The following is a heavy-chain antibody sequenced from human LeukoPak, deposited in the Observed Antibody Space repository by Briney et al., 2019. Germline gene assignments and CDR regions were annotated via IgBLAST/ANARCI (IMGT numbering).Heavy chain of an antibody. J-gene: IGHJ4*02. CDR2: ISGHSGNT. D-gene: IGHD3-22*01. CDR1: GYIFSNYG. CDR3: ARADSSGYLFDY. Sequence: ASVKVSCKASGYIFSNYGITWVRQAPGHGLEWMGWISGHSGNTNYAQKFQGRVTITRDTSASTAYMELSSLRSEDTAVYYCARADSSGYLFDYWGQGTLVTVSS. V-gene: IGHV1-18*01.